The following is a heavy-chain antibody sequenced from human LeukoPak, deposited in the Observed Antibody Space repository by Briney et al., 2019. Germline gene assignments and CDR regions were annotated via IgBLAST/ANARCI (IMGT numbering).Heavy chain of an antibody. CDR2: IYYSGST. J-gene: IGHJ4*02. CDR1: GGSISTYY. V-gene: IGHV4-59*01. Sequence: SETLSLTCTVSGGSISTYYWSWIRQPPGKGLEWIGYIYYSGSTNYNPSLKSRVTISVDTSKNHFSLKLSSVTAADTAVYYCARERSDRDCYYYYFDYWGQGTLVTVSS. D-gene: IGHD5-24*01. CDR3: ARERSDRDCYYYYFDY.